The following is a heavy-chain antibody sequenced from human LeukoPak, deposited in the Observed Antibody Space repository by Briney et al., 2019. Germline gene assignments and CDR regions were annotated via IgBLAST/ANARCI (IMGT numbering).Heavy chain of an antibody. CDR1: GFTFTRYW. D-gene: IGHD3-10*02. V-gene: IGHV3-7*01. J-gene: IGHJ4*02. CDR2: IKQDGSEK. CDR3: ARDYVFDY. Sequence: GGSLRLSCAASGFTFTRYWMSWVRQAPGKGLEWVANIKQDGSEKNYVDSVKGRFTISRDNAKNSLYLQMNSLTAEDTAVYYCARDYVFDYWGQGTLVTVSS.